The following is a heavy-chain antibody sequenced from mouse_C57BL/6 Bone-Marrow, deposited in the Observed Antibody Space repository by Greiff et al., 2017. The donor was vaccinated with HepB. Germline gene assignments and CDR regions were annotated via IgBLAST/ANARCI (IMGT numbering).Heavy chain of an antibody. CDR2: IYPGDGDT. V-gene: IGHV1-82*01. CDR3: ASYDIYYSGSSYLDY. J-gene: IGHJ2*01. Sequence: QVQLQQSGPELVKPGASVKISCKASGYAFSSSWMNWVKQRPGKGLEWIGRIYPGDGDTNYNGKFKGKATLTADKSSSTAYMQLSSLTSEDSAVYFFASYDIYYSGSSYLDYWGQGTTLTVSS. D-gene: IGHD1-1*01. CDR1: GYAFSSSW.